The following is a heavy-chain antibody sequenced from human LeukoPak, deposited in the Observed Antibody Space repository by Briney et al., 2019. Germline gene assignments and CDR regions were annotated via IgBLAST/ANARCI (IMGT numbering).Heavy chain of an antibody. Sequence: GGSLRLSCAASGFTFDDYATHWVRQAPGKGLEWVSGISWNSGSIGYADSVKGRFTISRDNAKNSLYLQMNSLRAEDTALYYCAGYCSSTSCYSPKTSDYWGQGTLVTVSS. CDR2: ISWNSGSI. J-gene: IGHJ4*02. D-gene: IGHD2-2*01. CDR1: GFTFDDYA. CDR3: AGYCSSTSCYSPKTSDY. V-gene: IGHV3-9*01.